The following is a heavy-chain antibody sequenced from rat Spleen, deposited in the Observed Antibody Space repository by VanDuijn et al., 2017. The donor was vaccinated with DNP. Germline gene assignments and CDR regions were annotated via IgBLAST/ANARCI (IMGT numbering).Heavy chain of an antibody. CDR1: GFTFSNYY. J-gene: IGHJ2*01. CDR3: TTLNSGTYDS. Sequence: EVQLVESGGDLVQPGRSLKLSCAASGFTFSNYYMAWVRQAPKKGLEWVATISSSGRKSYYPDSVKGRFAISRDNAKSSLYLQMNSLKSEDTATYYCTTLNSGTYDSWGQGVMVTVSS. CDR2: ISSSGRKS. D-gene: IGHD1-3*01. V-gene: IGHV5-25*01.